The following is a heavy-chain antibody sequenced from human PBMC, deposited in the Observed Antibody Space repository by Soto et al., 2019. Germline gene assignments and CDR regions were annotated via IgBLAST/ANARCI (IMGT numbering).Heavy chain of an antibody. D-gene: IGHD3-22*01. CDR2: ISAYNGNT. Sequence: VASVKVSCKVSGYTFTSYGISWVRQAPGQGLEWMGWISAYNGNTNYAQKLQGRVTKTTDTSTSTAYMELRSLRSDDTAVYYCARDGRLGYYYDSSGYFRDFQHWGQGTLVTVSS. CDR1: GYTFTSYG. V-gene: IGHV1-18*01. CDR3: ARDGRLGYYYDSSGYFRDFQH. J-gene: IGHJ1*01.